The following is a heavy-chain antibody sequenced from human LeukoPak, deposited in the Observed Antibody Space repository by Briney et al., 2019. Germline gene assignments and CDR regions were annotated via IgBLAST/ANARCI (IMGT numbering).Heavy chain of an antibody. CDR2: TRSDGSST. CDR1: GFTLSSNW. V-gene: IGHV3-74*01. Sequence: GGSLRLSCAASGFTLSSNWMHWVRQAPGKGLVWVSRTRSDGSSTTYADSVKGRFTISRDNAKNTLYLQMNSLRAEDTAVYYCARTDYFEYWGQGTLVTVSS. CDR3: ARTDYFEY. J-gene: IGHJ4*02.